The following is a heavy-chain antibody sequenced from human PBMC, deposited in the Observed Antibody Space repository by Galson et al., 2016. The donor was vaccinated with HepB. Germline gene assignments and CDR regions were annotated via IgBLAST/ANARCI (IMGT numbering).Heavy chain of an antibody. CDR2: VSWNRDEV. Sequence: SLRLSCAVSGFAFDDYAMHWVRQAPGKGLEWVSGVSWNRDEVDYADSVRGRFTISRDNAKKSLYLQMSTLRPEDTALYYCATDISSNIAPTYSDYHGMDVWGKGTTVTVSS. V-gene: IGHV3-9*01. J-gene: IGHJ6*04. CDR1: GFAFDDYA. CDR3: ATDISSNIAPTYSDYHGMDV. D-gene: IGHD3-9*01.